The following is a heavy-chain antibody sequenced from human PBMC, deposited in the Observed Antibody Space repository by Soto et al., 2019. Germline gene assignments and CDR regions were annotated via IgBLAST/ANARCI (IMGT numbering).Heavy chain of an antibody. J-gene: IGHJ5*02. D-gene: IGHD3-3*01. Sequence: SETLSLTCTVSGGSTSSYYWSWIRQPPGKGLEWIGYIYYSGSTNYNPSLKSRVTISVDTSKNQFSLKLSSATAADTAVYYCARDGGDFWSGPYNWFDPWGQGTLVTVSS. CDR1: GGSTSSYY. CDR3: ARDGGDFWSGPYNWFDP. CDR2: IYYSGST. V-gene: IGHV4-59*01.